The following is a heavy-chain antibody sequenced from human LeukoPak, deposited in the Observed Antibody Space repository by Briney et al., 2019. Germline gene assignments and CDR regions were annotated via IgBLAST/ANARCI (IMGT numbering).Heavy chain of an antibody. V-gene: IGHV3-9*03. Sequence: GRALRLSCAASGFTFDDYAMHWVRQAPGKGLEWVSGISWNSGSIGYADSVKGRFTISRDNAKNSLYLQMNSLRAEDMALYYFAASIAGGHYWDQGTLVTVSS. CDR3: AASIAGGHY. CDR2: ISWNSGSI. CDR1: GFTFDDYA. D-gene: IGHD1-14*01. J-gene: IGHJ4*02.